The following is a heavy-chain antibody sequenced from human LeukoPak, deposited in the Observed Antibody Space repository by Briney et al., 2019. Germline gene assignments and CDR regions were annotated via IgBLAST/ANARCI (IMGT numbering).Heavy chain of an antibody. CDR1: GGSISRSSYY. D-gene: IGHD3-22*01. CDR2: IYYSGST. CDR3: AGPSIAMIVVVPA. Sequence: KTAETLSLTCTVSGGSISRSSYYWGWIRQPPGKGLEWIGSIYYSGSTYYNPSLKSRVTISVDTSKNQFSLKLSSVTAADTAVYYCAGPSIAMIVVVPAWGQGTLVTVSS. V-gene: IGHV4-39*01. J-gene: IGHJ5*02.